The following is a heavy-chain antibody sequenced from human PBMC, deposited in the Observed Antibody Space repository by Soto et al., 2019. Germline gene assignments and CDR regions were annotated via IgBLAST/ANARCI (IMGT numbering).Heavy chain of an antibody. CDR3: ARDRPVWSGYYTQGGTYYYHYYYGMDV. V-gene: IGHV1-18*01. D-gene: IGHD3-3*01. Sequence: GASVKVSWKASGYTFTSYGISWVRQAPGQRLEWMGWISAYNGNTNYAQKLQGRVTMTTDTSTSTAYMELRSLRSDDTAVYYCARDRPVWSGYYTQGGTYYYHYYYGMDVWGQATTVTGAS. J-gene: IGHJ6*02. CDR1: GYTFTSYG. CDR2: ISAYNGNT.